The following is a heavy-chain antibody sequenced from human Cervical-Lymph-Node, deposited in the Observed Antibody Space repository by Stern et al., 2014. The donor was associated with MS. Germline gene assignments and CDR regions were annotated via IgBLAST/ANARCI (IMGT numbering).Heavy chain of an antibody. D-gene: IGHD1-14*01. CDR1: GYKFSIYW. CDR3: ARQTTAWASDV. V-gene: IGHV5-51*01. Sequence: EVQLVESGAEVIRPGESLKISCKGSGYKFSIYWIAWVRQMPGKGLEWMVILYPGDSETTYTPSFQGQVTMSSDKSPSTAYLQWSSLNASDTAMYFCARQTTAWASDVWGQGTLVTVSS. J-gene: IGHJ4*02. CDR2: LYPGDSET.